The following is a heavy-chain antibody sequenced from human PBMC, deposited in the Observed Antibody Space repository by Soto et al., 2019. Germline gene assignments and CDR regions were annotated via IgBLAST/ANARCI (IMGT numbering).Heavy chain of an antibody. D-gene: IGHD2-2*01. CDR3: AKDEWRYCSSTSCGSGWFDP. CDR2: ISGSGGST. V-gene: IGHV3-23*01. CDR1: GFTFSSYA. Sequence: GGSLRLSCAASGFTFSSYAMSWVRQAPGKGLEWVSAISGSGGSTYYADSVKGRFTISRDNSKNTLYLQMNSLRAEDTAVYYCAKDEWRYCSSTSCGSGWFDPWGQGTLVTVSS. J-gene: IGHJ5*02.